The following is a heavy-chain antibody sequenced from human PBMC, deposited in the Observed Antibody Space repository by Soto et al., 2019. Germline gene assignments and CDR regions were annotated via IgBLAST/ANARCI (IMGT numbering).Heavy chain of an antibody. J-gene: IGHJ4*02. V-gene: IGHV4-4*02. CDR2: IYHSGST. CDR1: SGSISSSNW. D-gene: IGHD1-1*01. CDR3: ARRRTEIYYFDY. Sequence: SETLSLTCAVSSGSISSSNWWSWVRQPPGKGLEWIGEIYHSGSTNYNPSLKSRVTISVDKSKNQFSLKLSSVTAADTAVYYCARRRTEIYYFDYWGQGTLVTVSS.